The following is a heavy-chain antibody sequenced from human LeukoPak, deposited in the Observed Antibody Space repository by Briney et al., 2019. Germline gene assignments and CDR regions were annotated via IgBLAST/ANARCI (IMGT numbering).Heavy chain of an antibody. J-gene: IGHJ4*02. CDR2: IPDSGNT. CDR3: ARGDDHFDY. Sequence: SETLSLTCTVSGGPINTGYYWNWIRQHPGKGLEWIGQIPDSGNTNYNPSLKGRVTMSVDTSQNQFSLKLSSVTAADTAVYYCARGDDHFDYWGQGSLVTVSS. CDR1: GGPINTGYY. V-gene: IGHV4-31*03.